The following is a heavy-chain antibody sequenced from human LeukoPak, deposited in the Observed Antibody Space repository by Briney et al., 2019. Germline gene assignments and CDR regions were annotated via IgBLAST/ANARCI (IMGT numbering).Heavy chain of an antibody. Sequence: GGSLRLSCAASGFTLSHHYMRWLRQAPGKGLEWVSKISSSGTSIFYADSVKGRFIISRDNAKNSLYLQMNSLRAEDTVVYYCARRLSTWGQGTLVTVSS. D-gene: IGHD6-25*01. CDR1: GFTLSHHY. V-gene: IGHV3-11*01. J-gene: IGHJ1*01. CDR2: ISSSGTSI. CDR3: ARRLST.